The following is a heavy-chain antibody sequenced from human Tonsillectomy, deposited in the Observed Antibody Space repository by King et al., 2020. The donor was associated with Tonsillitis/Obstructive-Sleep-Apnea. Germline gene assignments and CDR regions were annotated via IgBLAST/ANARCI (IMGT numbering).Heavy chain of an antibody. D-gene: IGHD3-10*01. J-gene: IGHJ5*02. Sequence: VQLVESGGGLVKPGRSLRLSCTASGFTFGDYAMSWFRQAPGKGLEWVGFIRSKAYGETTEYAASVKGRFTISRDESKSIAYLQMKSLKTEDTAVYYCPRAGINMVQGVIIPSYNWFDPWGQGTLVTVSS. V-gene: IGHV3-49*05. CDR3: PRAGINMVQGVIIPSYNWFDP. CDR2: IRSKAYGETT. CDR1: GFTFGDYA.